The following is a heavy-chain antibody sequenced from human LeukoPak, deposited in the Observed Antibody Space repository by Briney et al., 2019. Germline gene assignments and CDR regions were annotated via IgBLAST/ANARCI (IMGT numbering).Heavy chain of an antibody. J-gene: IGHJ4*02. CDR3: ARDNGAAPTDY. CDR1: GFTFSDYY. V-gene: IGHV3-11*01. D-gene: IGHD6-13*01. Sequence: GGSLRLSCAASGFTFSDYYMSWIRQAPGKGLEWASYISSSGSTIYYADSVKGRFTISRDNAKSSLYLQMNSLRAEDTAVYYCARDNGAAPTDYWGQGTLVTVSS. CDR2: ISSSGSTI.